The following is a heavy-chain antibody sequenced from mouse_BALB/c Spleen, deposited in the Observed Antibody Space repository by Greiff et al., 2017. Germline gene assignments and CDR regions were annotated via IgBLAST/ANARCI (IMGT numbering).Heavy chain of an antibody. D-gene: IGHD4-1*01. CDR2: ISTYYGDA. Sequence: VQLQESGAELVRPGVSVKISCKGSGYTFTDYAMHWVKQSHAKSLEWIGVISTYYGDASYNQKFKGKATMTVDKSSSTAYMELARLTSEESAIYYCAREGELGRGYFDGWGAGTTVTVSS. V-gene: IGHV1S137*01. CDR1: GYTFTDYA. J-gene: IGHJ1*01. CDR3: AREGELGRGYFDG.